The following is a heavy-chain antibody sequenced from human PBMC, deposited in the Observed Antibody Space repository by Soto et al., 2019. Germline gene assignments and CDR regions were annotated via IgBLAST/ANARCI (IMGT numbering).Heavy chain of an antibody. CDR3: ARNLDQYQLSSRIYYGMDV. J-gene: IGHJ6*02. Sequence: GGSLRLSCAASGFTFSSYSMNWVRQAPGKGLEWVSYISSSSSTIYYADSVKGRFTISRDNAKNSLYLQMNSLRDEDTAVYYCARNLDQYQLSSRIYYGMDVWGQGTTVPVSS. CDR2: ISSSSSTI. V-gene: IGHV3-48*02. CDR1: GFTFSSYS. D-gene: IGHD2-2*01.